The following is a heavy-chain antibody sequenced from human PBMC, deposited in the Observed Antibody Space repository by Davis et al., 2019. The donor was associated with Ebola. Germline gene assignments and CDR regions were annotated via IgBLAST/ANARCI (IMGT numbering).Heavy chain of an antibody. D-gene: IGHD3-3*01. J-gene: IGHJ4*02. CDR3: ARDRFGITIFGVVTKG. CDR2: IKQDGSEK. Sequence: GESLKISCAASGFTFSSYWMSWVRQAPGKGLEWVANIKQDGSEKYYVDSVKGRFTISRDNAKNSLYLQMNSLRAEDTAVYYCARDRFGITIFGVVTKGWGQGTLVTVSS. V-gene: IGHV3-7*01. CDR1: GFTFSSYW.